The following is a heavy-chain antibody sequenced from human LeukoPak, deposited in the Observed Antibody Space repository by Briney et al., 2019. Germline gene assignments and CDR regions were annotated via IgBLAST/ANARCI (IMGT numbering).Heavy chain of an antibody. Sequence: PSETLSLTCTVSGGSISSYYWSWIRQPAGKGLEWIGRIHTSGSTNYNPSLKSRVTISVDTSKNQFSLKLSSVTAADTAVYYCARDVGFGRSHWFDPWGQGTLVTVSS. CDR3: ARDVGFGRSHWFDP. D-gene: IGHD3-10*01. CDR2: IHTSGST. J-gene: IGHJ5*02. CDR1: GGSISSYY. V-gene: IGHV4-4*07.